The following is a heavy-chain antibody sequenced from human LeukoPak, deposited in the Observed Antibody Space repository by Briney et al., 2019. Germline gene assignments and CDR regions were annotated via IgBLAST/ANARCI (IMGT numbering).Heavy chain of an antibody. D-gene: IGHD2-8*01. J-gene: IGHJ5*01. V-gene: IGHV4-4*07. CDR1: GASIGGSY. CDR2: IYSSGSA. CDR3: ARSNGFAAIDS. Sequence: ASETLSLTCTVSGASIGGSYWSWIREPAGRGLEWIGRIYSSGSANYNPSHKSRVTMSVDRSKNQFALRMNSVIAADTAVYYCARSNGFAAIDSWAHGIMVTFSS.